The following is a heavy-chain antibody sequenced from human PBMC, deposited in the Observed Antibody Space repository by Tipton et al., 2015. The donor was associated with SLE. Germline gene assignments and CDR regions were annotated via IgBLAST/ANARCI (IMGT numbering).Heavy chain of an antibody. CDR1: GFTFSIYN. Sequence: SLRLSCAASGFTFSIYNMHWVRQAPGKGLEWVSVIYSGGSTYYADSVKGRFTISRDNSKNTLYLQMNSLRAEDTAMYYCARGSALRVWGQGTLVTVSS. V-gene: IGHV3-53*01. CDR2: IYSGGST. D-gene: IGHD3-3*01. CDR3: ARGSALRV. J-gene: IGHJ4*02.